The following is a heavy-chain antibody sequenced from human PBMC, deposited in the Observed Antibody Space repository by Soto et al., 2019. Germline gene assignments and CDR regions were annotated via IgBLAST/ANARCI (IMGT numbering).Heavy chain of an antibody. Sequence: QVQLVQSGAEVRKPGASVKLSCKASGYTFTITYGISWVRQAPGQGLEWMGWISAHNGNTHSAQKFQDRVTMTTDTSTSTAYMEMRSLRSDDTAVYYCATPPEEYEIFTGYLYYFDYWGQGTLVSVSS. D-gene: IGHD3-9*01. J-gene: IGHJ4*02. CDR2: ISAHNGNT. CDR1: GYTFTITYG. V-gene: IGHV1-18*01. CDR3: ATPPEEYEIFTGYLYYFDY.